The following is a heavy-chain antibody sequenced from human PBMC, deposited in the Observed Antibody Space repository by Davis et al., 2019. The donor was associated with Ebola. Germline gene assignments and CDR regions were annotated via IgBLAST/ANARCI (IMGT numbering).Heavy chain of an antibody. J-gene: IGHJ6*02. Sequence: GESLKISCAASGFTFSDYIMHWVRPAPGKGLEWVALIRYDGGYEQYADSVKGRFTVSRDNFENTLYLQMRSLRADDTAVFYCARAGDFGMDVWGQGTTVTVSS. CDR2: IRYDGGYE. V-gene: IGHV3-30*02. CDR3: ARAGDFGMDV. D-gene: IGHD2-8*02. CDR1: GFTFSDYI.